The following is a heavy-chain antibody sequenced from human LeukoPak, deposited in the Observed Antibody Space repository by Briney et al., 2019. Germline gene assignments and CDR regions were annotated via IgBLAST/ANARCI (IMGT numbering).Heavy chain of an antibody. J-gene: IGHJ5*02. D-gene: IGHD1-1*01. V-gene: IGHV4-59*01. CDR3: ASGGYRVEPTEIGWFDP. CDR1: GGSISSYY. CDR2: IYYSGST. Sequence: SETLSLTCTVSGGSISSYYWSWVRQPPGKGLEWIGYIYYSGSTNYNPSLKSRVTMSLDTSKNQFSLKLSSVTAADTAVYYCASGGYRVEPTEIGWFDPWGQGTLVTVSS.